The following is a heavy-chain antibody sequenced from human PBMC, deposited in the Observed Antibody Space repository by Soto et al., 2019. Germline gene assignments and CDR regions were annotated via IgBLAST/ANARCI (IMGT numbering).Heavy chain of an antibody. J-gene: IGHJ4*02. CDR1: GFTFSDHY. CDR2: ISSSGTTI. Sequence: QVQLVESGGGLVKPGGSLRLSCAASGFTFSDHYMTWIRQAPGKGLEWLSYISSSGTTIYYAESVRGRFTISRDNAKNSLYLQMNSLRVKDSAVYYCARVGDMAYKDWGQGTLVTVSP. D-gene: IGHD3-3*01. V-gene: IGHV3-11*01. CDR3: ARVGDMAYKD.